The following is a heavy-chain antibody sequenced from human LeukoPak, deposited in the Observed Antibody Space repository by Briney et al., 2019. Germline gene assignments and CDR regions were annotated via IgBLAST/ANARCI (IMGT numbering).Heavy chain of an antibody. CDR2: INPNSGGT. CDR3: ARGLGVQWELSNY. J-gene: IGHJ4*02. CDR1: GYTFTGYY. Sequence: ASVKVSCKPSGYTFTGYYIQWVRQAPRQGLEWMGWINPNSGGTNYAQKFQGRVTMTRDTSISTAYMELSSLTSDDTAVYYCARGLGVQWELSNYWGQGTLVTVSS. D-gene: IGHD1-26*01. V-gene: IGHV1-2*02.